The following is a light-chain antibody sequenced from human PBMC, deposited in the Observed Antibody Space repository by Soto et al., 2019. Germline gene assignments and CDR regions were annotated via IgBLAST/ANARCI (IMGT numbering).Light chain of an antibody. Sequence: EIVMTQSPATLSVSPGERATLSCRASQSVSSNLAWYQQKPGQVPRLLIYDASTRAAGIPARFSGSGSGTEFTLTINSLQSEDFAVYYCQQYNNWPPITFGQGTRLEIK. CDR1: QSVSSN. CDR2: DAS. J-gene: IGKJ5*01. CDR3: QQYNNWPPIT. V-gene: IGKV3-15*01.